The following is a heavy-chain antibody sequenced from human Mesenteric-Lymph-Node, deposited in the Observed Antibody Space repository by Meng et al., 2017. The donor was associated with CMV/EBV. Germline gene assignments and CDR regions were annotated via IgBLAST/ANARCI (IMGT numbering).Heavy chain of an antibody. D-gene: IGHD6-19*01. Sequence: GESLKISCAASGFTFNHYWMSWVRQAPGKGLEWVANIKQDGSDEYYVASVKGRFTISRDNAKNSLYLQLNSLRAEDTAVYYCARDTTSSWYYNNRFDYWGQGTLVTVSS. CDR3: ARDTTSSWYYNNRFDY. V-gene: IGHV3-7*01. CDR1: GFTFNHYW. J-gene: IGHJ4*02. CDR2: IKQDGSDE.